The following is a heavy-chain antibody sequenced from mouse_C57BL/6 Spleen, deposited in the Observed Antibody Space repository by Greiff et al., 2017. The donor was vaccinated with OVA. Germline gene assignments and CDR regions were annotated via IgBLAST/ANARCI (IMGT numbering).Heavy chain of an antibody. CDR2: IDPEDGDT. V-gene: IGHV14-1*01. J-gene: IGHJ3*01. Sequence: VQLKESGAELVRPGASVKLSCTASGFNIKDYYMHWVKQRPEQGLEWIGRIDPEDGDTEYAPKFQGQATMTADTSSNTAYLQLSSLTSEYTAVYYGTTYIRRPAWFADWGQGTLVTVSA. CDR3: TTYIRRPAWFAD. D-gene: IGHD1-2*01. CDR1: GFNIKDYY.